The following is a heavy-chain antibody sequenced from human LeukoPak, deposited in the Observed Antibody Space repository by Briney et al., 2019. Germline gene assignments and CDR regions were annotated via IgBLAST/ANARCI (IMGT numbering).Heavy chain of an antibody. V-gene: IGHV3-23*01. CDR2: ISGSGGST. D-gene: IGHD3-10*01. Sequence: GGSLRLSCAASGFTLSSYGMSWVRQAPGKGLEWVSAISGSGGSTYYADSVKGRFTISRDNSKNTLYLQMNSLRAEDTAVYYCAKDRAYFRPPYYYGSGSYPYYWGQGTLVTVSS. CDR3: AKDRAYFRPPYYYGSGSYPYY. J-gene: IGHJ4*02. CDR1: GFTLSSYG.